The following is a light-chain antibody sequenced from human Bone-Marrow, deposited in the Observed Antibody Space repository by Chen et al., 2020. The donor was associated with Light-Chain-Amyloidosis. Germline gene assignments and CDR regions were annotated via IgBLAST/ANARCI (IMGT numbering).Light chain of an antibody. Sequence: DIKMTQSPSSLSASVGDRVTITCRASQSITKFLNWYQQKPGKGPKLLIYTASSLQSGVPSRFSGSGSGTDFSLTISSVQPEDLATYYCQQSYSTPTFGGGTKLEIK. V-gene: IGKV1-39*01. J-gene: IGKJ4*01. CDR1: QSITKF. CDR2: TAS. CDR3: QQSYSTPT.